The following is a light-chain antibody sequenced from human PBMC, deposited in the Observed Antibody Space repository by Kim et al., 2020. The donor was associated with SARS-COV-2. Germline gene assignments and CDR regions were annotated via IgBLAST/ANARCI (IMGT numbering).Light chain of an antibody. J-gene: IGKJ2*01. CDR2: GAS. CDR3: QQYNRWPYT. V-gene: IGKV3-15*01. Sequence: VTPGERATLICRASQSVSTTVAWYQQKPGQEPRLLIFGASPRATGVPARFSGSGSATDFTLTIGGLQSEDFAVYFCQQYNRWPYTFGQGTKLEI. CDR1: QSVSTT.